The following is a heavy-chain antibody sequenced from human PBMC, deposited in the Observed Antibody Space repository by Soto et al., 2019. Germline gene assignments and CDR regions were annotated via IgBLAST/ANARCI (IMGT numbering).Heavy chain of an antibody. V-gene: IGHV4-59*01. J-gene: IGHJ4*02. CDR2: IYYSGST. Sequence: SETLSLTCTVSGGSISSYYWSWIRQPPGKGLEWIGYIYYSGSTNYNPSLKSRVTISVDTSKNQFSLKLSSVTAADTAVYYCARGLVLDYYFDYWGQGTLVTVSS. CDR1: GGSISSYY. CDR3: ARGLVLDYYFDY. D-gene: IGHD2-8*01.